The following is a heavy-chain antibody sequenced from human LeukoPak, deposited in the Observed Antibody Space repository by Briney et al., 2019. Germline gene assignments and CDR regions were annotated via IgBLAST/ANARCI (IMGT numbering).Heavy chain of an antibody. Sequence: GGSLRLSCAASGFTFSDYYMSWIRQAPGKGLEWVSYISSSDSTIYYADSVKGRFTISRDNAKNSLFLQMNNLRAEDTAVYYCARDRTVGVTPYFDYWGQGTLVTVSS. J-gene: IGHJ4*02. CDR3: ARDRTVGVTPYFDY. CDR1: GFTFSDYY. D-gene: IGHD1-26*01. CDR2: ISSSDSTI. V-gene: IGHV3-11*04.